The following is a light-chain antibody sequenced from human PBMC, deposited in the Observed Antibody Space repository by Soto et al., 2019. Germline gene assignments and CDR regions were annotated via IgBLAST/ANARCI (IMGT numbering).Light chain of an antibody. CDR1: TGAVTSGHY. J-gene: IGLJ2*01. Sequence: QAVVTQEPSLTVSPGGTVTLTCGSSTGAVTSGHYPYWFQQKPGQAPRTLIYDTSNKHSWTPARFSGSLLGGKAALTLSGXXXEDEAEYYCLLSYSGARVVXGGGTKLTVL. CDR2: DTS. V-gene: IGLV7-46*01. CDR3: LLSYSGARVV.